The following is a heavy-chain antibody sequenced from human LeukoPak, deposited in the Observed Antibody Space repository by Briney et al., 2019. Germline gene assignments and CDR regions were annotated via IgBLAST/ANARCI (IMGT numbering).Heavy chain of an antibody. CDR1: GYTFTSYY. D-gene: IGHD4-17*01. J-gene: IGHJ3*02. CDR3: ARENLFNGDYEARDAFDI. Sequence: ASVKVSCKASGYTFTSYYMHWVRQAPGQGLEWMGIINPSGGSTSYAQKFQGRVTMTRDMSTSTVYMELSSLRSEDTAVYYCARENLFNGDYEARDAFDIWGQGTMVTVSS. V-gene: IGHV1-46*01. CDR2: INPSGGST.